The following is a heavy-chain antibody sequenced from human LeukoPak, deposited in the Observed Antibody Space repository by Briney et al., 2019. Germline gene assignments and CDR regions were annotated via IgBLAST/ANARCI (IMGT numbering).Heavy chain of an antibody. Sequence: SETLPLTCAVSDYSISSGYYWGWIRQPPGKGLEWIGSIYHSGSTYYNPSLKSRVTISVDTSKNQFSLKLSSVTAADTAVYYCARDLFWSGYSHYYYYMDVWGKGTTVTVSS. D-gene: IGHD3-3*01. V-gene: IGHV4-38-2*02. CDR2: IYHSGST. CDR3: ARDLFWSGYSHYYYYMDV. J-gene: IGHJ6*03. CDR1: DYSISSGYY.